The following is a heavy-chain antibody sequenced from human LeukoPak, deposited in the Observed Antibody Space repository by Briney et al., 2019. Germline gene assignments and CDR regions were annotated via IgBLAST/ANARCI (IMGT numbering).Heavy chain of an antibody. J-gene: IGHJ4*02. Sequence: ASVKVSCKVSGYTLTELSMHWVRQAPGKGLEWMGGFDPEDGETIYAQKFQGRVTMTEDTSTDTAYMELSSLRSEDTAVYYCTTKGSSWYQYYFDYWGQGTLVTVSS. CDR3: TTKGSSWYQYYFDY. CDR2: FDPEDGET. V-gene: IGHV1-24*01. D-gene: IGHD6-13*01. CDR1: GYTLTELS.